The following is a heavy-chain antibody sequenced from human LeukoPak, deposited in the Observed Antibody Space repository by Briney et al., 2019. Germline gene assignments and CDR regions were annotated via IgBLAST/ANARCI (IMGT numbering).Heavy chain of an antibody. CDR2: IYTSGST. CDR1: GFSISSYY. CDR3: ARDLAYCSSTSCSYGMDV. D-gene: IGHD2-2*01. V-gene: IGHV4-4*07. Sequence: PSETLSLTCTVSGFSISSYYWSWLRQPAGKGLEWIGRIYTSGSTNYNPSLKSRVTMSVDTSKNQFSLKLSSVTAADTAVYYCARDLAYCSSTSCSYGMDVWGQGTTVTVSS. J-gene: IGHJ6*02.